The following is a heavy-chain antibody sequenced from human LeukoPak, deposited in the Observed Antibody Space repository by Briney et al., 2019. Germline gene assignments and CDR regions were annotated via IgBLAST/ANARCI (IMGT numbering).Heavy chain of an antibody. J-gene: IGHJ5*02. CDR2: IYHSGST. CDR1: GGSISSSSYY. Sequence: SETLSLTCTVSGGSISSSSYYWGWIRQPPGKGLEWIGSIYHSGSTYYNPSLKSRVTISVDTSKNQFSLKLSSVTAADTAVYYCARAIVVVTATSSNWFDPWGQGTLVTVSS. D-gene: IGHD2-21*02. V-gene: IGHV4-39*07. CDR3: ARAIVVVTATSSNWFDP.